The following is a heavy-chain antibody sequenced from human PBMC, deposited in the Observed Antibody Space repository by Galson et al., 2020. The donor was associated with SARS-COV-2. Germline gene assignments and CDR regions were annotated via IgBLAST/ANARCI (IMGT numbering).Heavy chain of an antibody. CDR2: ISYDGSNK. V-gene: IGHV3-30*18. J-gene: IGHJ6*03. CDR3: AKDRKYYDILTGYFLRETEELRYYYYMDV. Sequence: EWVAVISYDGSNKYYADSVKGRFTISRDNSKNTLYLQMNSLRAEDTAVYYCAKDRKYYDILTGYFLRETEELRYYYYMDVWGKGTTVTVSS. D-gene: IGHD3-9*01.